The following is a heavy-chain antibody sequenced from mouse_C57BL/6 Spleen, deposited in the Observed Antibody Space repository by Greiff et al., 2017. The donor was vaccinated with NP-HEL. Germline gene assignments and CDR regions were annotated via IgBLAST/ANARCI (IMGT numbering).Heavy chain of an antibody. J-gene: IGHJ1*03. CDR1: VYTFTSYW. CDR3: ARSLMITRYFDV. V-gene: IGHV1-50*01. CDR2: IDPSDSYT. Sequence: QVQLQQPGAELVKPGASVKLSCKASVYTFTSYWMQWVKQRPGQGLEWIGEIDPSDSYTNYNQKFKGKATLTVDTSSSTAYMQLSSLTSEDSAVYYCARSLMITRYFDVWGTGTSVTVSS. D-gene: IGHD2-4*01.